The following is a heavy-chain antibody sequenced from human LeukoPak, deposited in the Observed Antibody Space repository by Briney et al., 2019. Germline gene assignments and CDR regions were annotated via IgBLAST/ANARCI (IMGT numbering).Heavy chain of an antibody. CDR3: ARTTYYDDTRDYYLDY. J-gene: IGHJ4*02. CDR1: GYTFTSYG. D-gene: IGHD3-22*01. CDR2: INTYNGNT. Sequence: ASVKVSCKASGYTFTSYGISWVRQAPGQGLEWMGWINTYNGNTNYAQKLQGRVTMTTDTSTSTADMELRSLRSDDTAVYYCARTTYYDDTRDYYLDYWGQGTLVTVSS. V-gene: IGHV1-18*01.